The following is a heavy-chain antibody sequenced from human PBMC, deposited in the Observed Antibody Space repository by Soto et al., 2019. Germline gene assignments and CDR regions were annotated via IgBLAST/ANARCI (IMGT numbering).Heavy chain of an antibody. CDR2: ISAYNGNT. J-gene: IGHJ4*02. CDR1: GYTFTSYG. D-gene: IGHD3-10*01. Sequence: ASVKVSCKASGYTFTSYGISWVRQAPGQGLEWMGWISAYNGNTNYAQKLQGRVTMATDTSTSTAYMELRSLRSDDTAAYYCARNHYYGSGSYYPVPYYFDYWGQGTLVTVSS. CDR3: ARNHYYGSGSYYPVPYYFDY. V-gene: IGHV1-18*04.